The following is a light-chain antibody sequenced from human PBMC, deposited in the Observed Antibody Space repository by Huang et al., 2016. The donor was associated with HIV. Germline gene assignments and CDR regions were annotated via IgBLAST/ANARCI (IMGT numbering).Light chain of an antibody. CDR2: DAS. CDR3: QQYGSSPRA. V-gene: IGKV3-20*01. CDR1: QSVGGAY. Sequence: DIVLTQSPGTLSLSPGERATLSCRASQSVGGAYFTWYQQKPGQAPRLLIYDASSRATGTPDRFSGSGSGTDFTLTISRLEPEDFAVYYCQQYGSSPRAFGQGTKLEIK. J-gene: IGKJ2*01.